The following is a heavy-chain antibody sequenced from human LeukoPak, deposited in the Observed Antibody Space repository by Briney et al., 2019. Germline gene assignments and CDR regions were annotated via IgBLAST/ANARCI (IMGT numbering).Heavy chain of an antibody. Sequence: GGTLRLSCAASGFTFSSYGMSWVRQAPGKGLEWVSGLSNNGGSTYYADSVKGRFTISRDNSKTTLFLQMNSLRAEDTAVYYCARDGSGSYSLDYWGQGTLVTVSS. CDR3: ARDGSGSYSLDY. CDR2: LSNNGGST. V-gene: IGHV3-23*01. J-gene: IGHJ4*02. CDR1: GFTFSSYG. D-gene: IGHD3-10*01.